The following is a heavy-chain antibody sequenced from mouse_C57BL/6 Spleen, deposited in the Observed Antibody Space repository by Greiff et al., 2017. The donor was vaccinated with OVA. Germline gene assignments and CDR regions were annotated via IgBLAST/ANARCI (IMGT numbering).Heavy chain of an antibody. CDR2: ISDGGSYT. V-gene: IGHV5-4*01. CDR3: AREESITSGSWFAY. J-gene: IGHJ3*01. Sequence: DVQLVESGGGLVKPGGSLKLSCAASGFTFSSYAMSWVRQTPEKRLEWVATISDGGSYTYYPDNVKGRFTISRDNAKNNLYLQMSHLKSEDTAMYYCAREESITSGSWFAYWGQGTLVTVSA. D-gene: IGHD1-1*01. CDR1: GFTFSSYA.